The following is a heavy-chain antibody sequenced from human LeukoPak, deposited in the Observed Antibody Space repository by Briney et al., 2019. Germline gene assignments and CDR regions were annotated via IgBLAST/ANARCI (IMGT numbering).Heavy chain of an antibody. CDR1: GFTFSRYA. D-gene: IGHD1-14*01. Sequence: PGGSLRLSCAGSGFTFSRYAMTWVRQTPGKGLEWFSSISTSGGNTYYLDSVKGRFTISRDNSKHTLYLQMNSLRAEDTALYRCARDIRDAGNHGWFDPWGQGTLVTVSS. V-gene: IGHV3-23*01. CDR2: ISTSGGNT. CDR3: ARDIRDAGNHGWFDP. J-gene: IGHJ5*02.